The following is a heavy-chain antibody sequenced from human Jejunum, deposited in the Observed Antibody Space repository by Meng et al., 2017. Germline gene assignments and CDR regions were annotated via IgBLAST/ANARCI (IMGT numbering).Heavy chain of an antibody. Sequence: QVRLTESGPGLVEPSGTPSLTCAVSGASISSGYWWSWVRQPPGKGLEWIGEIHHGGDTNYNPYLKSRVTISVDKSNNQYSLRLTSVTAADTAMYYCARNGAYSADHWGQGTLVTVSS. CDR3: ARNGAYSADH. V-gene: IGHV4-4*02. D-gene: IGHD2-15*01. CDR1: GASISSGYW. CDR2: IHHGGDT. J-gene: IGHJ4*02.